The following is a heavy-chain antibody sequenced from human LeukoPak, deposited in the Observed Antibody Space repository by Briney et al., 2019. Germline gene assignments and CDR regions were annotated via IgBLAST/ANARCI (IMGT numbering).Heavy chain of an antibody. D-gene: IGHD5-24*01. J-gene: IGHJ4*02. V-gene: IGHV1-46*01. CDR3: ARDPLGDGYNHVGGGLDY. CDR1: GYTFTSYY. CDR2: INPSGGST. Sequence: VASVKVSCKASGYTFTSYYMHWVRQASGQGLEWMGIINPSGGSTSYAQKFQGRVTMTRDTSTSTVYMELSSLRSEDTAVYYCARDPLGDGYNHVGGGLDYWGQGTLVTVSS.